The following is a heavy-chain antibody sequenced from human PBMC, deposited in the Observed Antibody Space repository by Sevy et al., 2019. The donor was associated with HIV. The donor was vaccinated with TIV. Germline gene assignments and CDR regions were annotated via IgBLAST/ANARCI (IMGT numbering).Heavy chain of an antibody. V-gene: IGHV4-38-2*01. J-gene: IGHJ3*02. CDR2: FYHSGST. D-gene: IGHD1-26*01. CDR1: NYSFISGYY. Sequence: SETLSLTCDVSNYSFISGYYWGWIRQPPGKGLEWIGSFYHSGSTYYNPSLKSRVSISVDTSKNHFSLKLSSVTAADTAVYYCASAIVGAFDAFDIWGQGTMVTVSS. CDR3: ASAIVGAFDAFDI.